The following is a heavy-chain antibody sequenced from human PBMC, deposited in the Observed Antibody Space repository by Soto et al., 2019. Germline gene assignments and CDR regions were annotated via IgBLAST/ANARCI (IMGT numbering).Heavy chain of an antibody. CDR1: GFTFTNFP. D-gene: IGHD6-19*01. CDR2: ISIDGGVT. Sequence: EVQVLESGGGLVQPGGSLRLSCLASGFTFTNFPMGWVRQAPGKGLEWVSMISIDGGVTAYADSVKGRFTLSRDNSKNTVHLQMMSLTAEDTAIYYCARGVGYCSGAICYRWFDPWGQGALVTVSS. J-gene: IGHJ5*02. CDR3: ARGVGYCSGAICYRWFDP. V-gene: IGHV3-23*01.